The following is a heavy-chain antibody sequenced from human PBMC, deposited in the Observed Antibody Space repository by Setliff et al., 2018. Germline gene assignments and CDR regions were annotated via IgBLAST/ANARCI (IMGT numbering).Heavy chain of an antibody. V-gene: IGHV1-69*13. J-gene: IGHJ6*03. D-gene: IGHD4-4*01. Sequence: GASVKVSCKASGGTFSSYAINWVRQAPGQGLEWMGGIIPMFGTTNYAQKFQGRVTITADESTTTAYMELSSLRSEDTAVYYCARGRPTANPYYYYYMDVWGKGTTVTVSS. CDR1: GGTFSSYA. CDR3: ARGRPTANPYYYYYMDV. CDR2: IIPMFGTT.